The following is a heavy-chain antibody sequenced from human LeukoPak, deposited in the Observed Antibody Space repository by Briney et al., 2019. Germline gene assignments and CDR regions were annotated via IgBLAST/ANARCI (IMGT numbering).Heavy chain of an antibody. J-gene: IGHJ6*03. Sequence: SWVPVSCQASVGTFIRKAISWVGQAPGQGLAWMGGIISIFGTANYAQKFQGRVTITTDESTSTAYMELSSLRSEDTAVYYCASHSSSSPLLHYYYYYMDVWGKGTTVTVSS. CDR3: ASHSSSSPLLHYYYYYMDV. D-gene: IGHD6-6*01. V-gene: IGHV1-69*05. CDR1: VGTFIRKA. CDR2: IISIFGTA.